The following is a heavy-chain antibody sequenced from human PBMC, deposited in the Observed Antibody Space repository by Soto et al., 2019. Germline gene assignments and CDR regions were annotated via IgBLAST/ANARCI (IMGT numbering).Heavy chain of an antibody. D-gene: IGHD1-7*01. Sequence: QFQLVQSGAEVKKPGSSVKVSCKASGGTFSSYAISWVRQAPGQGLEWMGGIIPILGTANYAQKFQGRDTITADESTITAYMVLSSLRSEDTAVYYCASHGITGTWVYYYGMDVWGQGTTVTVSS. J-gene: IGHJ6*02. CDR3: ASHGITGTWVYYYGMDV. CDR2: IIPILGTA. V-gene: IGHV1-69*12. CDR1: GGTFSSYA.